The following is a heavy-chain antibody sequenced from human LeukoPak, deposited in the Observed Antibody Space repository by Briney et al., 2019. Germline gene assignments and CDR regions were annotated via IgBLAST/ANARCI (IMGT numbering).Heavy chain of an antibody. CDR1: GYTFTGYY. Sequence: ASVTVSCKASGYTFTGYYMHWVRQAPGQGLEWRGWINPNSGGTNYAQKFQGRVTMTRDTSISTAYVELSRLRSDDTAVYYCAPSIAVAGTRFDYWGQGTLVTVSS. D-gene: IGHD6-19*01. J-gene: IGHJ4*02. CDR3: APSIAVAGTRFDY. CDR2: INPNSGGT. V-gene: IGHV1-2*02.